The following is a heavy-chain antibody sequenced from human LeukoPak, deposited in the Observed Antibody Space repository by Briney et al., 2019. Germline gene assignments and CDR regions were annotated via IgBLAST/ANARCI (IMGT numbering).Heavy chain of an antibody. CDR3: ARGGITGTKYYFDY. V-gene: IGHV3-33*01. CDR1: GFTFSSYG. J-gene: IGHJ4*02. CDR2: IWYDGSNK. Sequence: PGGSLRLSCAASGFTFSSYGMHWVRQAPGKGLEWAAVIWYDGSNKYYADSVKGRFTISRDNSKNTLYLQMNSLRAEDTAVYYCARGGITGTKYYFDYWGQGTLVTVSS. D-gene: IGHD1-20*01.